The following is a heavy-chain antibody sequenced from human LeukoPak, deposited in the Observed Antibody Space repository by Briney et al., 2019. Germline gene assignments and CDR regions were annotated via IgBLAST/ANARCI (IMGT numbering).Heavy chain of an antibody. CDR1: GGTFSSYA. V-gene: IGHV1-69*01. J-gene: IGHJ6*03. CDR2: IIPIFGTA. Sequence: SVKVSCKASGGTFSSYAISWVRQAPGQGLEWMGGIIPIFGTANYAQKFQGRVTITADESTSTAYMELSSLRSEDTAVYYCARGQLYYYGSGSYFYYYYYMDVWGKGTTVTISS. D-gene: IGHD3-10*01. CDR3: ARGQLYYYGSGSYFYYYYYMDV.